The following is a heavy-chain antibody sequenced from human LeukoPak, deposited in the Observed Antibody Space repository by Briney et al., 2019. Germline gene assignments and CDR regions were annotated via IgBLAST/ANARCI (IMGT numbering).Heavy chain of an antibody. Sequence: ASVKVSCKASGGSFSSYAISWVRQAPGQGLEWMGGIILIFGTANYAQKFQGRVTITADESTSTAYMELSSLRSEDTAVYYCARSGYSYGPLDYWGQGTLVTVSS. CDR3: ARSGYSYGPLDY. V-gene: IGHV1-69*13. D-gene: IGHD5-18*01. CDR1: GGSFSSYA. J-gene: IGHJ4*02. CDR2: IILIFGTA.